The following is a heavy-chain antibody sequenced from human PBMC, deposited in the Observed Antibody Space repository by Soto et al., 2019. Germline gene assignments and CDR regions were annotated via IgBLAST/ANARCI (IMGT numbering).Heavy chain of an antibody. CDR3: VKDGLTSVFGLGQDGSDI. V-gene: IGHV3-9*01. CDR1: GFSFGDYG. D-gene: IGHD3-3*01. Sequence: EVQLVESGGGLVQPGRSLRLSCVASGFSFGDYGMHWVRQAPGRGPEWVAGISWNSGNIGYAETVKGRFTISRDNAKNSLYLQMNSLRAEDTALYYCVKDGLTSVFGLGQDGSDIWGQGTMVTVSS. J-gene: IGHJ3*02. CDR2: ISWNSGNI.